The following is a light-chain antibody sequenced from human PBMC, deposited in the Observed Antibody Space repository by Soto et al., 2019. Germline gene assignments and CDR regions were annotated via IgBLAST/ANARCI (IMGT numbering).Light chain of an antibody. CDR1: SGDVGIYNL. CDR3: SSFSSITREV. V-gene: IGLV2-14*02. Sequence: QSALTQVASVSGSPGQSITISCTGTSGDVGIYNLVSWYQQHPGKTPKLMIYEVSNRPSGVSHRFSGSKSGNTASLTISGLQTEDEADYYCSSFSSITREVFGGGTKVTVL. J-gene: IGLJ2*01. CDR2: EVS.